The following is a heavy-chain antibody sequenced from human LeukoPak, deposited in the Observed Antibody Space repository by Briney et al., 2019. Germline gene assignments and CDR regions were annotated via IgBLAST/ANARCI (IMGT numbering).Heavy chain of an antibody. CDR3: ARDRGNSDPGDWFDS. D-gene: IGHD4-23*01. Sequence: GGSLRLSCAASGFTFSSYAMHWVRQAPGKGLEWVAVISYDGSNKHYADSVKGRFTISRDNSKNTLYLQMNSLRAEDTAVYYCARDRGNSDPGDWFDSWGQGTLVTVSS. CDR2: ISYDGSNK. CDR1: GFTFSSYA. V-gene: IGHV3-30*04. J-gene: IGHJ5*01.